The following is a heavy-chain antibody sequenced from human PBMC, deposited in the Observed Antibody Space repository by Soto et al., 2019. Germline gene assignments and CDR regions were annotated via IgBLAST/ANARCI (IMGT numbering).Heavy chain of an antibody. Sequence: ASVKVSCKASEYTFAGYHIHWVRQAPGQGLEWVGIINAGGGSTIYAQKFQDRVTMTSDTSTNTVYMNLSSLTSEDTAVYYCAREKGGLSDYWGQGTLVTVSS. CDR2: INAGGGST. CDR1: EYTFAGYH. CDR3: AREKGGLSDY. D-gene: IGHD3-16*01. V-gene: IGHV1-46*01. J-gene: IGHJ4*02.